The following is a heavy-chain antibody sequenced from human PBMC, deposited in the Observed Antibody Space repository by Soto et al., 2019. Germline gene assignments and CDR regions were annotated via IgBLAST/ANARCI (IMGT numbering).Heavy chain of an antibody. CDR1: GGSISSSNW. CDR3: ASRGTAMVRVDY. Sequence: NPSETLSLTCAVSGGSISSSNWWSWVRQLPGKGLEWIGEIYHSGSTNYNPSLKSRVTISVDKSKNQFSLKLISVTAACTAVYYCASRGTAMVRVDYWGQGTLVPVSS. D-gene: IGHD3-10*01. V-gene: IGHV4-4*02. J-gene: IGHJ4*02. CDR2: IYHSGST.